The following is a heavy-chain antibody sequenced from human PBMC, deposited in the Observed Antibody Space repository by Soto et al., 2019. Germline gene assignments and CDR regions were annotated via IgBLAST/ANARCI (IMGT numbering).Heavy chain of an antibody. CDR1: GIPVSSNY. CDR3: AIDGPYYYASRMDV. J-gene: IGHJ6*02. CDR2: LHSGGDT. Sequence: EVQLVESGGGLVQPGGSLRLSCVASGIPVSSNYMTWVRQAPGKGLEWVSVLHSGGDTYYANSVKGRFTISRHDSTNTLFLQMNSLTAEDTAVYYCAIDGPYYYASRMDVWGQGTTVTVSS. V-gene: IGHV3-53*04. D-gene: IGHD3-10*01.